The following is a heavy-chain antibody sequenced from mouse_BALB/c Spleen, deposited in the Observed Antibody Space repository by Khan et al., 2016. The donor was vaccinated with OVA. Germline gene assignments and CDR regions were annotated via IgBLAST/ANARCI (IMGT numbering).Heavy chain of an antibody. Sequence: EVELVESGGGLVKPGGSLKLSCAASGFTFSSYAMSWVRQSPEKRLEWVASINSGGSFYYSDSVRGRFTIPRDNARNILYLQMSSLKSEDTALYYCARGHFYGSSYDYWYFDVWGAGTTITVSS. CDR1: GFTFSSYA. V-gene: IGHV5-6-5*01. J-gene: IGHJ1*01. CDR3: ARGHFYGSSYDYWYFDV. D-gene: IGHD1-1*01. CDR2: INSGGSF.